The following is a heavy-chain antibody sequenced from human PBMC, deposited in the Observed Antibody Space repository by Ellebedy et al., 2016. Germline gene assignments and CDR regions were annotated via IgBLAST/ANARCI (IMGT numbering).Heavy chain of an antibody. CDR2: ITKSAGGT. CDR1: GFSFDEYG. J-gene: IGHJ5*02. CDR3: VRGIAWFNP. Sequence: GESLKISXAGSGFSFDEYGMSWVRQVPGKGLEWVAGITKSAGGTRYADSVKGRFIISRDNANNSLYLQMYSLKVEDTAFYYCVRGIAWFNPWGQGILVTVSS. V-gene: IGHV3-20*04.